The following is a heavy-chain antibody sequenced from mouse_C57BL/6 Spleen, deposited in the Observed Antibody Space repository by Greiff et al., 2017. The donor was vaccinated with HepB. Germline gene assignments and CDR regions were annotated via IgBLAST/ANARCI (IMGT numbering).Heavy chain of an antibody. J-gene: IGHJ2*01. D-gene: IGHD1-1*01. Sequence: QVQLQQPGAELVRPGTSVKLSCKASGYTFTSYWMHWVKQRPGQGLEWIGVIDPSDSYTNYNQKFKGKATLTVDTSSSTAYMQLSSLTSEDSAVYYGARLLFYTTVVATDYWGQGTTLTVSS. V-gene: IGHV1-59*01. CDR2: IDPSDSYT. CDR1: GYTFTSYW. CDR3: ARLLFYTTVVATDY.